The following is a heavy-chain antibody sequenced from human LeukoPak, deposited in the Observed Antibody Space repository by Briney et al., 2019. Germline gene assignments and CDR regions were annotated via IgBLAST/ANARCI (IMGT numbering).Heavy chain of an antibody. D-gene: IGHD3-16*01. J-gene: IGHJ5*02. Sequence: GASVEVSCKASGYTFTGYYIHWVRRAPGQGLEWMAWINPYSGDTDYAEKSQGRVTTTRDTSINTAYMELNSLTSDDTAVYYCTRVNTGGVWFDPWGQGTLVTVSS. CDR3: TRVNTGGVWFDP. CDR1: GYTFTGYY. V-gene: IGHV1-2*02. CDR2: INPYSGDT.